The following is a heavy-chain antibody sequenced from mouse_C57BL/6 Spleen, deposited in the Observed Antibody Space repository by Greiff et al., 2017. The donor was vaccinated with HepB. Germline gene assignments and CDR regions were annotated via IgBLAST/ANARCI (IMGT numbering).Heavy chain of an antibody. J-gene: IGHJ3*01. CDR1: GYTFTSYW. CDR3: ARQRNGSSSWFAY. V-gene: IGHV1-50*01. Sequence: VQLQQPGAELVKPGASVKLSCKASGYTFTSYWMQWVKQRPGQGLEWIGEIDPSDSYTNYNQKFKGKATLTVDTSSSTAYMQLSSLTSEDSAVYYCARQRNGSSSWFAYWGQGTLVTVSA. D-gene: IGHD1-1*01. CDR2: IDPSDSYT.